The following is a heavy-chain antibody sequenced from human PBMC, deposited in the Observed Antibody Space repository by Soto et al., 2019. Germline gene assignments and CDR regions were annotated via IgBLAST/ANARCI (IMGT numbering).Heavy chain of an antibody. CDR2: ISGSGGST. CDR3: AKSPAFVAGTDWYSDL. CDR1: GFTFSSYA. Sequence: EVQLLESGGGLVQPGGSLRLSCAASGFTFSSYAMSWVRQAPGKGLEWVSAISGSGGSTYYADSVKGRFTISRDNSKNTLYLQMNSLRAEDTAVYYCAKSPAFVAGTDWYSDLWGRGTLVTVFS. J-gene: IGHJ2*01. V-gene: IGHV3-23*01. D-gene: IGHD6-13*01.